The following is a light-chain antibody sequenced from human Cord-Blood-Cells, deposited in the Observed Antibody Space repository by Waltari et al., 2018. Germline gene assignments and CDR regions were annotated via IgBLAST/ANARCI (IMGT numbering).Light chain of an antibody. CDR2: AAS. CDR3: QQSYSTPYT. V-gene: IGKV1-39*01. J-gene: IGKJ2*01. Sequence: DIQMTQSPSSLSASVGDRVTITCRASQSISSDLNRYQQKPGKAPKLLIYAASSLQSGVPSRFSGSGSGTDFTLTISSLQPEDCATYYCQQSYSTPYTFGQGTKLEIK. CDR1: QSISSD.